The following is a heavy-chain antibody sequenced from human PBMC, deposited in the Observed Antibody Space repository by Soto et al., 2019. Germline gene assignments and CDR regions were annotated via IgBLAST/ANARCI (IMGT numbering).Heavy chain of an antibody. V-gene: IGHV3-30*04. CDR1: GFSLSTNT. J-gene: IGHJ4*02. CDR2: ISNDGRRK. CDR3: ARVATAMTYDF. Sequence: GGSLILSCAASGFSLSTNTMHWVRQVPGKGLEWVASISNDGRRKYYADFVKGRFTISRDTANNILYLEMNSLRAEDTSLYYCARVATAMTYDFWGQGTQVTGSS.